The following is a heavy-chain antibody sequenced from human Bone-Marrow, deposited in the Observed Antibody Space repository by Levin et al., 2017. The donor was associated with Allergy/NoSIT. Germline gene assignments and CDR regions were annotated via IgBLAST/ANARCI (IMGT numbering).Heavy chain of an antibody. Sequence: GGSLRLSCAVSGFTFDDYGMSWVRQVPGKGLEWVSGINWNGANTDYTDSVKGRFTISRDKAKNSLYLQMNSLKVEDTALYFCATNYLDSSGYFYFDHWGQGTPVTVSS. CDR2: INWNGANT. D-gene: IGHD3-22*01. V-gene: IGHV3-20*04. CDR1: GFTFDDYG. J-gene: IGHJ4*02. CDR3: ATNYLDSSGYFYFDH.